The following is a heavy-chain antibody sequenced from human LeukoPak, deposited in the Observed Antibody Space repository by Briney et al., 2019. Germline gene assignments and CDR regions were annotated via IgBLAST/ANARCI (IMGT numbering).Heavy chain of an antibody. J-gene: IGHJ4*02. CDR3: ARDLRSSGWYDGDYFDY. D-gene: IGHD6-19*01. Sequence: ASVKVSCKASGYTFTGYCMHWVRQAPGQGLEWMGWINPNSGGTNYAQKFQGRVTMTRDTSISTAYMELSRLRSDDTAVYYCARDLRSSGWYDGDYFDYWGQGTLVTVSS. V-gene: IGHV1-2*02. CDR2: INPNSGGT. CDR1: GYTFTGYC.